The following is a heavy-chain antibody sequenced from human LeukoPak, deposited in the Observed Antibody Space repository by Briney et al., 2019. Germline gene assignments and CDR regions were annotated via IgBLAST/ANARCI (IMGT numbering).Heavy chain of an antibody. CDR2: ISYDGSNK. Sequence: GRSLRLSCAASGFTFSDYAMHWVRQAPGKGLEWVAVISYDGSNKYYADSVKGRFTISRDNSKNTLYLQMHSLRAEDTAVYYCTTADSSGRFLIDYWGQGTLVTVSS. V-gene: IGHV3-30-3*01. CDR3: TTADSSGRFLIDY. D-gene: IGHD3-22*01. J-gene: IGHJ4*02. CDR1: GFTFSDYA.